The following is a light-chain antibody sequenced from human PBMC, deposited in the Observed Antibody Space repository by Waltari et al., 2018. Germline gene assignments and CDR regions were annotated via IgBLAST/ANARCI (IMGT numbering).Light chain of an antibody. CDR3: CSYAGSNTVM. J-gene: IGLJ3*02. CDR2: EVT. V-gene: IGLV2-23*02. CDR1: SNDVGSYNL. Sequence: QSALTQPASVSGSPGQSITFSCIGSSNDVGSYNLVSWYQQHPGKVPKLMIYEVTKRPSGVSNRFSGSKSGNTASLTISGLQADDEGNYYCCSYAGSNTVMFGGGTKLTVL.